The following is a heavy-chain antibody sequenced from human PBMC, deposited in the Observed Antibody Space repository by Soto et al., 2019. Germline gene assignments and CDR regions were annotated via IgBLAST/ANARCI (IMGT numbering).Heavy chain of an antibody. D-gene: IGHD3-10*01. CDR1: GYGFTDYW. CDR2: IYPGDSDS. CDR3: ARWVVVGRGQVVDP. J-gene: IGHJ5*02. Sequence: EVQLVLSGAQVKKPGESLKISCKTSGYGFTDYWIGWVRQMPGKGLEWMGIIYPGDSDSRYSPSFQGQVTISVDKSISSAYMQWSSLKAWDTAVYYCARWVVVGRGQVVDPWGQGTLVTVSS. V-gene: IGHV5-51*01.